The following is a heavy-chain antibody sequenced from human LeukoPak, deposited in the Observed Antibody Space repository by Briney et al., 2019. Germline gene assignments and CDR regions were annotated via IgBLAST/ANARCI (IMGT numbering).Heavy chain of an antibody. CDR3: AKVKWKLIGYFDY. J-gene: IGHJ4*02. CDR2: LTGDGGT. Sequence: GGPLRLSCAASGFTFTNYAMSWVRQAPGKGLEWVSVLTGDGGTYYADSVKGRFTNSRDDSKNTLFLQMNSPRAEDTAVYFCAKVKWKLIGYFDYWGQGTLVAVSS. D-gene: IGHD1-20*01. V-gene: IGHV3-23*01. CDR1: GFTFTNYA.